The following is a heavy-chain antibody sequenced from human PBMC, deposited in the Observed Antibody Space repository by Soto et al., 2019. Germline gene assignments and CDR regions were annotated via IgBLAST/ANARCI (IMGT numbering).Heavy chain of an antibody. CDR1: GFTFSSYA. CDR3: AKDFRIVVVVAATDY. D-gene: IGHD2-15*01. CDR2: ISGSGGST. V-gene: IGHV3-23*01. Sequence: EVQLLESGGGLVQPGGSLRLSCAASGFTFSSYAMSWVRQAPGKGLEWVSAISGSGGSTYYADSVKGRFTISRDNSKNTLYLQVNSLRAEDTAVYYCAKDFRIVVVVAATDYWGQGTLVTVSS. J-gene: IGHJ4*02.